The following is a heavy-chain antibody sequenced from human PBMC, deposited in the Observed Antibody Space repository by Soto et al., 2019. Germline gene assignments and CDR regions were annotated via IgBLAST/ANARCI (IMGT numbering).Heavy chain of an antibody. CDR2: IIPIFGTA. CDR3: ARGMVRLPDPLYYYGMDV. CDR1: GGTFSSYA. V-gene: IGHV1-69*13. J-gene: IGHJ6*02. D-gene: IGHD3-10*01. Sequence: SVKVSCKASGGTFSSYAISWVRQAPGQGLEWMGGIIPIFGTANYAQKFQGRVTITADESTSTAYMELSSLRSEDTAVYYCARGMVRLPDPLYYYGMDVWGQGTTVTVSS.